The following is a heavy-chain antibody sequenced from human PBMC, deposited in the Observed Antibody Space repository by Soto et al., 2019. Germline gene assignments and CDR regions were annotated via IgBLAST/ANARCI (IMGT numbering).Heavy chain of an antibody. CDR3: AKMRLRADCLTY. D-gene: IGHD2-21*02. CDR1: GFTFSNYD. CDR2: ICYNGSNK. V-gene: IGHV3-30*02. Sequence: QVQLAESGGGVVQPGGSLRLSCAASGFTFSNYDMSWVRQAPGKGLEWVALICYNGSNKYYADSVKGRFTISSDNSKNTQYLQMNSLRAEDTAVYYCAKMRLRADCLTYWGQGTLVTVSS. J-gene: IGHJ4*02.